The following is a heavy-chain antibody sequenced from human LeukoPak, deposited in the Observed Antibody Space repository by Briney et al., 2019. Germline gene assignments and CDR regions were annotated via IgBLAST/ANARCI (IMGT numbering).Heavy chain of an antibody. Sequence: GGSLRLSCEASGFTFSSYEMNWVRQAPGKGLEWVSYISSSGSTIYYADSVKGRFTISRDNAKNSLYLQMNSLRAEDTAVYYCARDGVGSSSWTPNWFDPWGQGTLVTVSS. J-gene: IGHJ5*02. CDR1: GFTFSSYE. D-gene: IGHD6-13*01. CDR2: ISSSGSTI. CDR3: ARDGVGSSSWTPNWFDP. V-gene: IGHV3-48*03.